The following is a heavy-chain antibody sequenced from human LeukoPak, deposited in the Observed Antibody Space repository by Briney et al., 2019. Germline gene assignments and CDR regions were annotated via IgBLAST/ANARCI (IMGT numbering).Heavy chain of an antibody. CDR2: IYYSGST. CDR1: GGSISGSSYY. J-gene: IGHJ4*02. D-gene: IGHD2-2*01. CDR3: ARLGCSSTSCHYFDY. Sequence: PSETLSLTCTVSGGSISGSSYYWGWIRQPPGKGLEWIGSIYYSGSTYYNPSLKSRVTISVDTSKNQFSLKLSSVTAADTAVYYCARLGCSSTSCHYFDYWGQGTLVTVSS. V-gene: IGHV4-39*01.